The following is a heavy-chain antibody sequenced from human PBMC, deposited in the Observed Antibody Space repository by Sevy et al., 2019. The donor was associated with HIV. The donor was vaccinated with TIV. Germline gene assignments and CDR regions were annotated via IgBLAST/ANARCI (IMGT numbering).Heavy chain of an antibody. CDR3: ATVLGAGAAGAFEI. D-gene: IGHD1-26*01. V-gene: IGHV3-15*01. J-gene: IGHJ3*02. CDR1: GFSFKNVW. Sequence: GGSLRLSCAGSGFSFKNVWMTWVRQTPGKGLEWVGHAKRKSDGGSIDYGSPVNGSFTISRGDSKDMLYLQMSSLKTEDTGVYYCATVLGAGAAGAFEIWGQGTMVTVSS. CDR2: AKRKSDGGSI.